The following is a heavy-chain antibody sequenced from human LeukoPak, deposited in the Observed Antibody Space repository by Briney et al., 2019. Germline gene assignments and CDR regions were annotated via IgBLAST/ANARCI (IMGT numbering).Heavy chain of an antibody. Sequence: SETLSLTCTVSGGSISSSSYYWGWIRQPPGKGLEWIGSIYYSGSTYYNPSLKSRVTISVDTSKNQFSLKLSSVTAADTAVYYCASTLWFGELSIAFDIWGQGTMVTVSS. CDR1: GGSISSSSYY. J-gene: IGHJ3*02. D-gene: IGHD3-10*01. V-gene: IGHV4-39*07. CDR2: IYYSGST. CDR3: ASTLWFGELSIAFDI.